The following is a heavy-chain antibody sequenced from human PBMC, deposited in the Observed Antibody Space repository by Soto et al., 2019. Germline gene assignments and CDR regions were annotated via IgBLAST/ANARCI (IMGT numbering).Heavy chain of an antibody. CDR2: IIPIFGTA. Sequence: SVKVSCKASGGTFSSYAISWVRQAPGQGLEWMGGIIPIFGTANYAQKFQGRVTITADESTSTAYMELSSLRSEDTAVYYCARDIRITIFGPYGMDVWGQGTTVTAP. CDR3: ARDIRITIFGPYGMDV. J-gene: IGHJ6*02. D-gene: IGHD3-3*01. V-gene: IGHV1-69*13. CDR1: GGTFSSYA.